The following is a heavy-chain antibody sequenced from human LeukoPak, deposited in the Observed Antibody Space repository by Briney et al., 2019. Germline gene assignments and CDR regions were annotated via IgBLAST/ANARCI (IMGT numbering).Heavy chain of an antibody. CDR1: GFTFSSYA. Sequence: GGSLRLSCAASGFTFSSYAMSWVRQAPGEGLEWVAAISGSGGSTYYADSVKGRFTVSRDNSKNTLYLQMNSLRAEDTAVYYCARDSRFGGFPYYFDYWGQGTLVTVSS. CDR2: ISGSGGST. D-gene: IGHD3-10*01. CDR3: ARDSRFGGFPYYFDY. J-gene: IGHJ4*02. V-gene: IGHV3-23*01.